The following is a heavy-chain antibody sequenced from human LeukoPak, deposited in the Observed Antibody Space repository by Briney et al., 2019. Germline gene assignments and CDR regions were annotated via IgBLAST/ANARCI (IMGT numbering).Heavy chain of an antibody. V-gene: IGHV1-24*01. Sequence: ASVKVSCKVSGSTLTELSVHWVRQAPGKGLEWMGNFDPKDGDTIYAQRFQGRVTMTEDTSTHTAYMELSSLRSEDTAVYYCARASNDYVWGSYPHFDYWGQGTLVTVSS. CDR2: FDPKDGDT. D-gene: IGHD3-16*02. CDR1: GSTLTELS. J-gene: IGHJ4*02. CDR3: ARASNDYVWGSYPHFDY.